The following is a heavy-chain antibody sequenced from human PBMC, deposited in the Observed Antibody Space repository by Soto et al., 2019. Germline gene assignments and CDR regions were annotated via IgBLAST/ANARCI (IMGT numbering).Heavy chain of an antibody. CDR1: RYIFTNYG. CDR3: ARALTGYGMDV. V-gene: IGHV1-18*01. Sequence: QVQLVQSGVEVREPGASVKVSCKAVRYIFTNYGVSWVRQAPGQGLEWMGWITTYNGNTEYAQKYQCRVTMTTDASTSTAYMELGSLRSADTAIYYCARALTGYGMDVWGQGTKVTVSS. J-gene: IGHJ6*02. CDR2: ITTYNGNT.